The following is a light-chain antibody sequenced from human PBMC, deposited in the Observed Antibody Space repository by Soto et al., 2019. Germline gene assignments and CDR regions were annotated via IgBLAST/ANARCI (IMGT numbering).Light chain of an antibody. J-gene: IGLJ1*01. CDR1: SSNIGAGYD. CDR3: QSYDSSLSGYV. V-gene: IGLV1-40*01. CDR2: GNN. Sequence: QSVLTQPPSVSGAPGQRVTISCTGSSSNIGAGYDVHWYQQLPGTAPKLVIYGNNNRPSGVPDRFSGSKSGTSASLAITGLQADDEADYYCQSYDSSLSGYVFGTGTKVTVL.